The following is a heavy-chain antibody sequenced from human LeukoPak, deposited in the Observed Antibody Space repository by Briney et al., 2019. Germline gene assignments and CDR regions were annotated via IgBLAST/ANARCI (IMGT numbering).Heavy chain of an antibody. CDR3: ARVPPDGSGSYLDY. CDR2: IYYSGST. D-gene: IGHD3-10*01. CDR1: GGSISSSSYY. J-gene: IGHJ4*02. V-gene: IGHV4-39*07. Sequence: SETLSLTCTVSGGSISSSSYYWGWIRQPPGKGLAWIGTIYYSGSTYYNPSLKSRVTISVDTSKNQFSLKLSSVTAADTAVYYCARVPPDGSGSYLDYWGQGTLVTVSS.